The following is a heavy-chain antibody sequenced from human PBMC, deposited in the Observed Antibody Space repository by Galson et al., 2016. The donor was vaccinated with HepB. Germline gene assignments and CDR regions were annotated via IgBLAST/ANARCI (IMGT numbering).Heavy chain of an antibody. J-gene: IGHJ3*02. CDR3: ATIFGLDAFDI. D-gene: IGHD3-3*01. CDR1: GGNVTHYA. Sequence: SVKVSCKASGGNVTHYAINWLRQAPGHGLQWMGAINPLFGATDYAHELQGRVTMTADGSTNTVYMDLSSLKSEDTAVYYCATIFGLDAFDIWGQGTGVIVSS. V-gene: IGHV1-69*13. CDR2: INPLFGAT.